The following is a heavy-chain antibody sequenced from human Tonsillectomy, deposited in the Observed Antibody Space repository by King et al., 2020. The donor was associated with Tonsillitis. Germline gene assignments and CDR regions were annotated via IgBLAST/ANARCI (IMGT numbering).Heavy chain of an antibody. CDR3: ARLRGARIVVVVGAFDI. CDR1: GFTFDDYA. CDR2: IHWHGDSR. D-gene: IGHD3-22*01. V-gene: IGHV3-20*04. J-gene: IGHJ3*02. Sequence: VQLVESGGGVVRPGGSLRLSCAASGFTFDDYAMSWVRQAPGKGLEWVSGIHWHGDSRGYADSVKGRFTISRENAKNSLYLQMNSLRAEDTALYYCARLRGARIVVVVGAFDIWGQGRMVTVSS.